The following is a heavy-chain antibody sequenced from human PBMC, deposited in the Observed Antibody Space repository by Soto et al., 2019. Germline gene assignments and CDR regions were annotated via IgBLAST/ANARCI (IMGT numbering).Heavy chain of an antibody. J-gene: IGHJ2*01. D-gene: IGHD2-15*01. CDR1: GFTFSTHG. CDR3: AKIYCVGGSCYWFFDL. CDR2: VSYDGGSK. Sequence: QVQLVESGGGVVQPGRSLRLSCAASGFTFSTHGMHWVRQAPGKGLEWVAVVSYDGGSKYYADSVKGRFTASRDNSKHTLYLEMNSLRTEDTAVYYCAKIYCVGGSCYWFFDLWGRGTLVTVSS. V-gene: IGHV3-30*18.